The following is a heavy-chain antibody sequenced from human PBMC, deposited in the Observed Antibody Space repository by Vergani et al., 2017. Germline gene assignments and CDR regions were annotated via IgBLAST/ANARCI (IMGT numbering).Heavy chain of an antibody. J-gene: IGHJ4*02. CDR3: AVGPYGPMYFDY. V-gene: IGHV3-7*03. Sequence: EVQLVESGGGLVQPGGSLRLSCAASGFTFSSYWMSWVRQAPGKGLEWVANIKQDGSEKYYVDSVKGLFTISRDNAKNSLYLQMNSLRAEDTAVYYCAVGPYGPMYFDYWGQGTLVTVSS. CDR1: GFTFSSYW. D-gene: IGHD4-17*01. CDR2: IKQDGSEK.